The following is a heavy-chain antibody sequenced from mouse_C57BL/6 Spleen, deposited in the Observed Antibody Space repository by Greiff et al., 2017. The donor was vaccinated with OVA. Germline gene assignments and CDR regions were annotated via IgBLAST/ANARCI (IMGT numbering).Heavy chain of an antibody. CDR1: GYTFTDYY. V-gene: IGHV1-26*01. Sequence: EVQLQQSGPELVKPGASVKISCKASGYTFTDYYMNWVKQSHGKSLEWIGDINPNNGGTSYNQKFKSKATLTVDKSSSTAYMELRSLTSEDSAVYDCAKIYYDYSHVWGTGTTVTVSS. CDR2: INPNNGGT. CDR3: AKIYYDYSHV. D-gene: IGHD2-4*01. J-gene: IGHJ1*03.